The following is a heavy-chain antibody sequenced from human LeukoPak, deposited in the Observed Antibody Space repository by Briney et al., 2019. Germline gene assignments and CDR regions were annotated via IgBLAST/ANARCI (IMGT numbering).Heavy chain of an antibody. J-gene: IGHJ4*02. Sequence: GASVKVSCKASGYSFTSYYMHWVRQAPGQGLEWMGIINPSGGSTSFAQKFQGRVTMTRDTSTSTVYMELSSLRSEDTAVYYCARGGDYYDSSGYLDYWGQGTLVTVSS. CDR1: GYSFTSYY. CDR3: ARGGDYYDSSGYLDY. V-gene: IGHV1-46*01. D-gene: IGHD3-22*01. CDR2: INPSGGST.